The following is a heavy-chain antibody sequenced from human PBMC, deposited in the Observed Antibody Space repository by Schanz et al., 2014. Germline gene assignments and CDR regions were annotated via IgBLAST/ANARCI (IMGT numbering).Heavy chain of an antibody. CDR2: IWYDGSNK. CDR3: AKGVGGGLLLGSTFDN. J-gene: IGHJ3*02. V-gene: IGHV3-30*02. Sequence: VQLLESGGGLVQPGGSLRLSCAASGFTFSIYGMSWVRQAPGKGLEWVAFIWYDGSNKYYADSVKGRFTISRDNSKNTVYLEMNNVRVDDTAVYYCAKGVGGGLLLGSTFDNWGQGTMVTVTS. CDR1: GFTFSIYG. D-gene: IGHD3-16*01.